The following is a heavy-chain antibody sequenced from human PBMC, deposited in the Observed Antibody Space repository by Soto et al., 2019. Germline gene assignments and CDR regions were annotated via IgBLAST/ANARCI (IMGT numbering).Heavy chain of an antibody. CDR1: GFSFSSYG. CDR3: AKSYSSSWPYYRSYGLDV. Sequence: QVQLVESGGGVVQPGRSPRLSCAASGFSFSSYGMHWVRQAPGKGLEWVAVMSYDGRQKYYADSVKDRFVISRDNSKNTLYLQLNSLRAEDTAVYYCAKSYSSSWPYYRSYGLDVWGQGTTVTVSS. D-gene: IGHD6-13*01. V-gene: IGHV3-30*18. J-gene: IGHJ6*02. CDR2: MSYDGRQK.